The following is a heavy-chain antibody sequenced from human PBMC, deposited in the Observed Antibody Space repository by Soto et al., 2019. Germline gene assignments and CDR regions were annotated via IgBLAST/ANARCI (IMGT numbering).Heavy chain of an antibody. V-gene: IGHV3-30*18. D-gene: IGHD3-16*01. CDR2: ISYDGSNK. Sequence: GGSLRLSCAASGFTFSSYGMHWVRQAPGKGLEWVAVISYDGSNKYYADSVKGRFTISRDNSKNTLYLQMNSLRAEDTAVYYCAKGGAAVTGGFGDYYYYVDVWGKGTTVTVSS. J-gene: IGHJ6*03. CDR1: GFTFSSYG. CDR3: AKGGAAVTGGFGDYYYYVDV.